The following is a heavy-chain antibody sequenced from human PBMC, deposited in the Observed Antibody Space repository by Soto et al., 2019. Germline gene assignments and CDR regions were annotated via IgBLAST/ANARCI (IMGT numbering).Heavy chain of an antibody. CDR3: AKDPQYDFWSGYYNFAMDV. J-gene: IGHJ6*02. V-gene: IGHV3-23*01. D-gene: IGHD3-3*01. Sequence: GGSLRLSCSASGFTFSSYAMNWVRQAPGKGLEWVSGIGGSGESTYYPDSVKGRFTIPRDNSKNTLYLEMNSLRVEDTAVYYCAKDPQYDFWSGYYNFAMDVWGQGTTVTVSS. CDR2: IGGSGEST. CDR1: GFTFSSYA.